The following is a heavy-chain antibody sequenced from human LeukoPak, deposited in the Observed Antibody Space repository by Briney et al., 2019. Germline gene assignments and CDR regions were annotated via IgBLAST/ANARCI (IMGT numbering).Heavy chain of an antibody. J-gene: IGHJ4*02. CDR1: GFTFSSYS. CDR3: AKDKSYDSSGYYDY. V-gene: IGHV3-21*04. D-gene: IGHD3-22*01. CDR2: ISSSSSYI. Sequence: PGGSLRLSCAASGFTFSSYSMNWVRQAPGKGLEWVSSISSSSSYIYYADSVKGRFTISRDNAKNSLYLQMNSLRAEDTALYYCAKDKSYDSSGYYDYWGQGTLVTVSS.